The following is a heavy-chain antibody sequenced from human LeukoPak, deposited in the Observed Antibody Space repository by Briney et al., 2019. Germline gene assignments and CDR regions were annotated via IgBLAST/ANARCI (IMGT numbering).Heavy chain of an antibody. CDR3: AKHLRYFTSGTFGMDV. D-gene: IGHD3-10*01. V-gene: IGHV4-59*08. CDR2: IYYSGST. Sequence: SEALSLTCTVSGGSISSYYWSWIRQPPGKGLEWIGYIYYSGSTNYNPSLKSRVTISVDTSKNQFSLKLSSVTAADTAVYYCAKHLRYFTSGTFGMDVWGQGTTVTVSS. CDR1: GGSISSYY. J-gene: IGHJ6*02.